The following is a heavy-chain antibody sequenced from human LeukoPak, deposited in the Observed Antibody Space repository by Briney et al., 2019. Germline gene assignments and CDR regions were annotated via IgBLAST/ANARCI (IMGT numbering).Heavy chain of an antibody. Sequence: GGSLRLSCAASGYTFSSYSISWVRQAPGKGLEWVSSISVRSNYIYYADSVRGRFRISRDDARDSLYLQMNSLRAEDTAVYYCVRLRRNSDTSGFYYYYDFWGQGTLVTVSS. D-gene: IGHD3-22*01. J-gene: IGHJ4*02. V-gene: IGHV3-21*01. CDR2: ISVRSNYI. CDR3: VRLRRNSDTSGFYYYYDF. CDR1: GYTFSSYS.